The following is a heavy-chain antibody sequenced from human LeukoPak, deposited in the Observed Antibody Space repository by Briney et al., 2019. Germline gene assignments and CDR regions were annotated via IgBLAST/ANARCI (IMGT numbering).Heavy chain of an antibody. CDR2: IRHDASNE. Sequence: GGSLRLSCAASGFSFSSYGMHWVRQAPGKGLEWVAFIRHDASNEYYVDSEKGRFTISRDNSKNTLYLQMNSLRVEDTSVYHCAREDVWGQGTTVTVSS. CDR1: GFSFSSYG. V-gene: IGHV3-30*02. CDR3: AREDV. J-gene: IGHJ6*02.